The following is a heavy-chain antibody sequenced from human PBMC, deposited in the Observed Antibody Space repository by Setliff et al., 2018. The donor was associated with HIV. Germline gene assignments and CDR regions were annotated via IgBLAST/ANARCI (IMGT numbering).Heavy chain of an antibody. CDR2: INPSGGST. J-gene: IGHJ3*01. CDR3: VRPRVFDSFDV. V-gene: IGHV1-46*01. CDR1: GYTFTSYS. Sequence: ASVKVSCKSSGYTFTSYSMHWVRQAPGQGLEWMGIINPSGGSTSYAQKFQGRVTMSLDTSTSTVYLELKALTSDDTAVYYCVRPRVFDSFDVWGPGTMVTVSS.